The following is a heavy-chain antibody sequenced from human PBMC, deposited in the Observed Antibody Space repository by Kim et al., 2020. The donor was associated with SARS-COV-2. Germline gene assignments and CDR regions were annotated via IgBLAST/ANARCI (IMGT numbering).Heavy chain of an antibody. V-gene: IGHV3-48*03. Sequence: GGSLRLSCAASGFTFSSYEMNWVRQAPGKGLEWVSYISSSGSTIYYADSVKGRFTISRDNAKNSLYLQMNSLRAEDTAVYYCARDPGPLYGSGSYSYYYGMDVWGQGTTVTVSS. CDR1: GFTFSSYE. CDR2: ISSSGSTI. J-gene: IGHJ6*02. CDR3: ARDPGPLYGSGSYSYYYGMDV. D-gene: IGHD3-10*01.